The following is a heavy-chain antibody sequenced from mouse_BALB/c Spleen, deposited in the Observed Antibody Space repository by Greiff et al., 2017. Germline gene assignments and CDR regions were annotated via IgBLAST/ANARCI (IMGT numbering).Heavy chain of an antibody. CDR2: IWSGGST. CDR3: ASDRYYAMDY. Sequence: QVQLKASGPGLVQPSQSLSITCTVSGFSLTSYGVHWVRQSPGKGLAWLGVIWSGGSTDYNAAFISRLSISKDNSKSQVFFKMNSLQANDTAIYYCASDRYYAMDYWGQGTSVTVSA. J-gene: IGHJ4*01. CDR1: GFSLTSYG. D-gene: IGHD2-14*01. V-gene: IGHV2-2*02.